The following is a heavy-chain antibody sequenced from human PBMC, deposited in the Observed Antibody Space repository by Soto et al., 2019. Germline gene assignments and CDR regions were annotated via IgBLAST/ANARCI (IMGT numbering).Heavy chain of an antibody. J-gene: IGHJ5*02. CDR2: IYYSGST. CDR3: ARHNLLERAVAGSNNWFDP. CDR1: GGSISSSSYY. Sequence: PSETLSLTCTVSGGSISSSSYYWGWIRQPPGKGLEWIGSIYYSGSTYYNPSLKSRVTISVDTSKNQFSLKLSSVTAADTAVYYCARHNLLERAVAGSNNWFDPWGQGTLVTSPQ. D-gene: IGHD6-19*01. V-gene: IGHV4-39*01.